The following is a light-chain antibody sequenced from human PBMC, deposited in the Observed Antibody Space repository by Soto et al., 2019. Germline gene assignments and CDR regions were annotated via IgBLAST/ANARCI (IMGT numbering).Light chain of an antibody. CDR3: AAWDDSLNGGV. J-gene: IGLJ2*01. Sequence: QSVLTQPPSVSEAPRQRVTISCSGSSSNIGNNAVNWYQQLPGKAPKLLIYYDDLLPSGVSDRFSGSKYGTSASLAISGLQSEDEADYYCAAWDDSLNGGVFGGGTKLTVL. CDR1: SSNIGNNA. V-gene: IGLV1-36*01. CDR2: YDD.